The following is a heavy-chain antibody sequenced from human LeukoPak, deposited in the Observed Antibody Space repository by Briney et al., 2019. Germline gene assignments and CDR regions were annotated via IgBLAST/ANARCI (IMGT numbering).Heavy chain of an antibody. Sequence: SQTLSLTCVISGGSVSSNSAAWNWIRQSPSRGLEWLGRTYYRSKWYNDYAVSVKSRITINPDTSKDQFSLQLNSVTPEDTAVYYCARAVYGDYGSYYFDYWGQGTLVIVSS. D-gene: IGHD4-17*01. J-gene: IGHJ4*02. CDR2: TYYRSKWYN. V-gene: IGHV6-1*01. CDR1: GGSVSSNSAA. CDR3: ARAVYGDYGSYYFDY.